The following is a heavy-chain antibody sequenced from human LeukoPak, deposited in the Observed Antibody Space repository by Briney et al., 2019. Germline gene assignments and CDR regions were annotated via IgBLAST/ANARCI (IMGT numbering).Heavy chain of an antibody. Sequence: SETLSLTCAVYGGSFSGYYWSWIRQPPGKGLEWIGEINHGGSTNYNPSLKSRVTISVDTSKNQFSLKLSSVTAADTAVYYCARGRSVGATPYYFDYWGQGTLVTVSS. D-gene: IGHD1-26*01. J-gene: IGHJ4*02. CDR2: INHGGST. V-gene: IGHV4-34*01. CDR1: GGSFSGYY. CDR3: ARGRSVGATPYYFDY.